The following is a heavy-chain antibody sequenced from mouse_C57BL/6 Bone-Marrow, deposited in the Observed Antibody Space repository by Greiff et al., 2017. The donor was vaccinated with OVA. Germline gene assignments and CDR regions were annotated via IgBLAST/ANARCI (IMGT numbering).Heavy chain of an antibody. CDR2: IYPRSGNN. J-gene: IGHJ2*01. V-gene: IGHV1-81*01. CDR1: GYTFTSYG. CDR3: ARVALLLPRDY. Sequence: QVQLQQPGAELARPGASVKLSCKASGYTFTSYGISWVKQRTGQGLEWVGEIYPRSGNNYYNETFKGKATLTAENAASTVYMELRSLTSEDAAVYFCARVALLLPRDYWGQGTTLTVSS. D-gene: IGHD1-1*01.